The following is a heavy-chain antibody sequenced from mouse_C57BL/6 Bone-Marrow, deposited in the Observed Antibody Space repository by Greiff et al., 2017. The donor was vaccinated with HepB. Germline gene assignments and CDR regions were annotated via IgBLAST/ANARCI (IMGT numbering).Heavy chain of an antibody. D-gene: IGHD2-3*01. CDR3: AGDSDGYWYFDV. J-gene: IGHJ1*03. V-gene: IGHV12-3*01. CDR2: ITHSGET. Sequence: VMLVESGPGLVKPSQSLFLTCSITGFPITSGYYWIWIRQSPGKPLEWMGYITHSGETFYNPSLQSPISITRETSKNQFFLQLNSVTTEDTAMYYCAGDSDGYWYFDVWGTGTTVTVSS. CDR1: GFPITSGYY.